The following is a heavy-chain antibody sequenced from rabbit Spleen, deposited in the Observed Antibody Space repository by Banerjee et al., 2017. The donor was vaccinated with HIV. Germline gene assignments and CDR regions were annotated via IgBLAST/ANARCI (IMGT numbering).Heavy chain of an antibody. CDR1: GVSFNSNYY. CDR2: IYSGSSGRT. J-gene: IGHJ4*01. Sequence: QSLEESGGGLVQPEGSLTLTCTASGVSFNSNYYMCWVRQAPGKGPEWIACIYSGSSGRTYYASWAKGRFTISKTSSTTVTLQMTSLTAADTATYFCARDPDNGGLDAALWGPGTLVTVS. D-gene: IGHD1-1*01. V-gene: IGHV1S40*01. CDR3: ARDPDNGGLDAAL.